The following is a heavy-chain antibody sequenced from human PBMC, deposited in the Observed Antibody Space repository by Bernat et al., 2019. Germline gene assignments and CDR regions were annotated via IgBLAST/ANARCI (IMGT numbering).Heavy chain of an antibody. CDR1: GGSISSSSYY. Sequence: QLQLQESGPGLVKPSETLSLTCTVSGGSISSSSYYWGWIRQPPGKGLEWIGSIYYSGSTYYNPSLKSRVTISVETSKNQSSLKLSSVTAADTAVYYCARQGSFQVPAAIWELWFDYYGMDVWGQGTTVTVSS. D-gene: IGHD2-2*01. J-gene: IGHJ6*02. CDR3: ARQGSFQVPAAIWELWFDYYGMDV. CDR2: IYYSGST. V-gene: IGHV4-39*01.